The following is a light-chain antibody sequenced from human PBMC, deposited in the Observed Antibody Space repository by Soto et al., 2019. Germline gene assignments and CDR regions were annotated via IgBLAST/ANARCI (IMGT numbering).Light chain of an antibody. Sequence: QSVLTQPPSVSGTPGQRVNMSCSGSSSNIGSKSVSWYQHLPQTAPKLLIYSNNQRPSGVLGRFSGSKSGTSASLAISGLQSDDETQYYCAAWDDSLNVLVFGGGTKLTVL. J-gene: IGLJ2*01. CDR1: SSNIGSKS. CDR2: SNN. CDR3: AAWDDSLNVLV. V-gene: IGLV1-44*01.